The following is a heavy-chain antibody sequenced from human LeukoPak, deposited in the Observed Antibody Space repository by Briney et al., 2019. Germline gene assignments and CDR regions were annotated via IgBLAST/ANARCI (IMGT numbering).Heavy chain of an antibody. CDR2: INPNSGGT. CDR1: GYTFTGYY. Sequence: ASVKVSCKASGYTFTGYYMHWVRQAPGQGPEWMGWINPNSGGTNYQGRVTMTRDTSISTAYMELSRLRSDDTAVYYCARAVNYYDSSGYTDYWGQGTLVTVSS. J-gene: IGHJ4*02. D-gene: IGHD3-22*01. CDR3: ARAVNYYDSSGYTDY. V-gene: IGHV1-2*02.